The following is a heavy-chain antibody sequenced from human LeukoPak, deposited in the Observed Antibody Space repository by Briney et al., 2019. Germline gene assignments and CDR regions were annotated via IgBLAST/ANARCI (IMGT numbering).Heavy chain of an antibody. D-gene: IGHD5-18*01. Sequence: GGSLRLSCAASGFSFSVYWMHWVRQAPGKGPVWVSRIKTDGSITDYADFVKGRFTISRDNAKNTLYLQMNSLRAEDTAVYYCAREDTSRSADYYMDVWGKGTTVTVSS. CDR3: AREDTSRSADYYMDV. J-gene: IGHJ6*03. V-gene: IGHV3-74*01. CDR1: GFSFSVYW. CDR2: IKTDGSIT.